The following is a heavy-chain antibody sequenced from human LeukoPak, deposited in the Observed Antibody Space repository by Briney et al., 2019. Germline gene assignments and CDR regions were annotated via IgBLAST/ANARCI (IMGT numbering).Heavy chain of an antibody. CDR1: GGSISSGGYY. Sequence: SQTLSLTCTVSGGSISSGGYYWSWIRQHPGKGLEWIGYIYYSGSTYYNPSLKSRVTISVDTSKNQFSLKLSSVTAAGTAVYYCAREPYCGGDCYSGVFDWGQGTLVTVSS. CDR2: IYYSGST. V-gene: IGHV4-31*03. J-gene: IGHJ4*02. D-gene: IGHD2-21*02. CDR3: AREPYCGGDCYSGVFD.